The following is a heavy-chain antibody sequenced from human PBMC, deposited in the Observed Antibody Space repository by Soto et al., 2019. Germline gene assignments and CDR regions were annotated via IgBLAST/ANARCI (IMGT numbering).Heavy chain of an antibody. D-gene: IGHD2-8*01. Sequence: GGSLRLSCAASGFTFSSHAMSWVRQAPGKGLEWVSVISGGGGGTYFADSVKGRFTISRDNSKNTLYLQMNSLRAEDTAIYYCAKGGPRYYCSNGSCPYGMDVWGQGTTVTVSS. J-gene: IGHJ6*02. CDR2: ISGGGGGT. V-gene: IGHV3-23*01. CDR3: AKGGPRYYCSNGSCPYGMDV. CDR1: GFTFSSHA.